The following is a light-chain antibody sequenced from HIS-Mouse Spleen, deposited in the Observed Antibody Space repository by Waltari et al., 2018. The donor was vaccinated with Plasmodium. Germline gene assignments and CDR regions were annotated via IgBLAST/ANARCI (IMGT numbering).Light chain of an antibody. CDR3: QQYNNWSFT. CDR2: GAS. Sequence: ELVMTPSPATLSVSPGERATLSCRASQSVSSKLAWYQQKPGQAPRLLIYGASTRATGIPARFSGSGSGTEFTLTISSLQSEDFAVYYCQQYNNWSFTFGPGTKVDIK. CDR1: QSVSSK. V-gene: IGKV3-15*01. J-gene: IGKJ3*01.